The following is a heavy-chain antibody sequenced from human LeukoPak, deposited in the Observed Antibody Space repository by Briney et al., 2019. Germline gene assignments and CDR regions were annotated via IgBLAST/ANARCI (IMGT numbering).Heavy chain of an antibody. CDR2: IYHSGNT. D-gene: IGHD1-26*01. J-gene: IGHJ6*02. V-gene: IGHV4-30-2*01. CDR1: GGSFSGYS. CDR3: ARLIRATNGMDV. Sequence: SETLSLTCAVYGGSFSGYSWSWIRQPPGKGLEWIGYIYHSGNTYYNPSLKSRVTISIDRSKNQFSLKLSSVTAADTAVYYCARLIRATNGMDVWGQGTTVTVSS.